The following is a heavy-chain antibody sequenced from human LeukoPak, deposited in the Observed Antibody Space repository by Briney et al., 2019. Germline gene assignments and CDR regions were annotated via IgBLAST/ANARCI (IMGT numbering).Heavy chain of an antibody. D-gene: IGHD6-19*01. Sequence: GGSLRLSCAASGFTFSIYEMNWVRQAPGKGLVWVSRINSDGSSTSYADPVKGRFTISRDNAKNTLYLQMNSLRAEDTAVYYCASTPVAGTDYYYYYYMDVWGKGTTVTVSS. V-gene: IGHV3-74*01. CDR2: INSDGSST. J-gene: IGHJ6*03. CDR3: ASTPVAGTDYYYYYYMDV. CDR1: GFTFSIYE.